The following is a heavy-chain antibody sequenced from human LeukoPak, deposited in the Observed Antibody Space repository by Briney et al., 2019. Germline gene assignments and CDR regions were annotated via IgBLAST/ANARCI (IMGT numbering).Heavy chain of an antibody. D-gene: IGHD3-3*01. V-gene: IGHV3-30-3*01. Sequence: PGGSLRLSCAASGFTFSSYAMRWVRQAPGKGLEWVAVISYDGSNKYYADSVKGRFTISRDNSKNTLYLQMNSLRAEDTAVYYCARVFGVVIPDYWGQGTLVTVSS. CDR3: ARVFGVVIPDY. J-gene: IGHJ4*02. CDR1: GFTFSSYA. CDR2: ISYDGSNK.